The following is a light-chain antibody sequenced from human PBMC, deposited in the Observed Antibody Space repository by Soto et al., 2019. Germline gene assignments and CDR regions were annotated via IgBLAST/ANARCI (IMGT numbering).Light chain of an antibody. CDR1: QNIRSN. Sequence: EIVMTQSPATLSLSPGERATLSCRASQNIRSNLAWYQQKPGQPPRLRIYGASSRAIGIPDRLSGSVSGSDFILTINRLEPEDFAVYYCQQYGSSHTFGQGTRLEIK. V-gene: IGKV3-20*01. J-gene: IGKJ5*01. CDR2: GAS. CDR3: QQYGSSHT.